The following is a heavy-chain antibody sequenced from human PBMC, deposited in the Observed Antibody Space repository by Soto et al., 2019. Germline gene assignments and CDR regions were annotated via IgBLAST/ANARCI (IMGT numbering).Heavy chain of an antibody. J-gene: IGHJ5*02. Sequence: ASVKASCTAYGHIFTQYSMHWVRQAPGQGLEWMGTINAGGGYTTYAQRFQGRVTMTRDTSTSTVSMELSSLRYEDTAIYYCTSGGAIVVVTAPFDLRG. V-gene: IGHV1-46*03. D-gene: IGHD2-21*02. CDR1: GHIFTQYS. CDR2: INAGGGYT. CDR3: TSGGAIVVVTAPFDL.